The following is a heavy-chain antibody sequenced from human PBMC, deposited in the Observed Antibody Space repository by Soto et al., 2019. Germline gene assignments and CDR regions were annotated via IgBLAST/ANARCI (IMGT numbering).Heavy chain of an antibody. V-gene: IGHV4-4*02. D-gene: IGHD3-22*01. J-gene: IGHJ4*02. CDR1: GGSISSSNW. CDR3: ARVRDDSSGSPPFAY. Sequence: QVQLQESGPGLVKPSGTLSLTCAVSGGSISSSNWWSWVRQPPGKGLEWIGEIYHSGSTNYNPSLKRRVNISVDKSKHQLYLKLSSVTAADTAVYSCARVRDDSSGSPPFAYWGQGTLVTVSS. CDR2: IYHSGST.